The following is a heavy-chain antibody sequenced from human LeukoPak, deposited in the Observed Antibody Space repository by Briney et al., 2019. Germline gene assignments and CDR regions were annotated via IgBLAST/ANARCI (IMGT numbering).Heavy chain of an antibody. CDR2: IYYSGRT. CDR1: SDSIRTSGYY. V-gene: IGHV4-31*03. Sequence: SSQTLSLTCTVSSDSIRTSGYYWTWIRQHPGKDLEWIGYIYYSGRTYYSPSLKIRVTISVHTSENQFSLELSSVTAADTAVYYCARGSADGWHAFDIWGQGTMVTVSS. J-gene: IGHJ3*02. CDR3: ARGSADGWHAFDI. D-gene: IGHD5-24*01.